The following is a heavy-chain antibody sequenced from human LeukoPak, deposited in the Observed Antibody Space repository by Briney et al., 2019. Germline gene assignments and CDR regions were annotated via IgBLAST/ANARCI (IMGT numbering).Heavy chain of an antibody. CDR2: IYYSGST. J-gene: IGHJ6*03. V-gene: IGHV4-39*01. Sequence: SETLSLTCTVSGGSISSSSHYWGWIRQPPGKGLEWIVSIYYSGSTYYNPSLKSRFTISVDTSKNQFSLKLSSVTAADTAVYYCARGISSQSGGRADYYYYYYMDVWGKGTTVTVSS. D-gene: IGHD6-6*01. CDR3: ARGISSQSGGRADYYYYYYMDV. CDR1: GGSISSSSHY.